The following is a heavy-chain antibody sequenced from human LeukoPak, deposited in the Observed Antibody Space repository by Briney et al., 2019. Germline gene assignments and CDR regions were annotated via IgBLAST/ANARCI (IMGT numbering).Heavy chain of an antibody. D-gene: IGHD2-15*01. CDR1: GFSVNTNY. Sequence: PGGSLRLSCAASGFSVNTNYMTWVRQAPGKGLEWVSVLYSGGGAYYADSVKDRLTISRDYSQNTLLLQMNSLAAEDTALYYCARGKTSDDIVEDAFDIWGQGTMVAVSS. J-gene: IGHJ3*02. V-gene: IGHV3-66*01. CDR3: ARGKTSDDIVEDAFDI. CDR2: LYSGGGA.